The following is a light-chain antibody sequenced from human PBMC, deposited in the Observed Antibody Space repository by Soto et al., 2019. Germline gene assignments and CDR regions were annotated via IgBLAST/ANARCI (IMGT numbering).Light chain of an antibody. CDR1: QTVDNY. CDR3: QQRRSWPIT. Sequence: ERATLSCRASQTVDNYLAWYQQKPGQAPRLLIYDASNRATGIPARFSGSGSETDFTLTISSLEPEDFVVYYCQQRRSWPITFGQGTRLEIK. V-gene: IGKV3-11*01. CDR2: DAS. J-gene: IGKJ5*01.